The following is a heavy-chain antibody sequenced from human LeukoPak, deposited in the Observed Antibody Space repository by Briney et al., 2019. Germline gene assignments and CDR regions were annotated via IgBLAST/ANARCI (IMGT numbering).Heavy chain of an antibody. CDR2: INPSGGST. V-gene: IGHV1-46*01. J-gene: IGHJ4*02. Sequence: GASVKVSCKASGYTFTSYYMHWVRQAPGQGLEWMGIINPSGGSTSYAQKFQGRVNMTRDTSTSTVYMELSSLISEDTAVYYCSREEGIAAAQYYDSSGYLLGVDYWGQGTLVTVSS. CDR3: SREEGIAAAQYYDSSGYLLGVDY. CDR1: GYTFTSYY. D-gene: IGHD3-22*01.